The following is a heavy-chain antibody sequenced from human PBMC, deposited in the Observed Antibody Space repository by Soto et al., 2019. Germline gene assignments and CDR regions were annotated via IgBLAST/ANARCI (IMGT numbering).Heavy chain of an antibody. D-gene: IGHD2-2*01. V-gene: IGHV3-21*01. CDR1: GFTFSSYS. CDR3: ARGHCSSTSCRPYYFDY. J-gene: IGHJ4*02. Sequence: GGSLRLSCAASGFTFSSYSMNWVRQAPGKGLDWVSSISSSSSYIYYADSVKGRFTISRDNAKNSLYLQMNSLRAEDTAVYYCARGHCSSTSCRPYYFDYWGQGTLVTVSS. CDR2: ISSSSSYI.